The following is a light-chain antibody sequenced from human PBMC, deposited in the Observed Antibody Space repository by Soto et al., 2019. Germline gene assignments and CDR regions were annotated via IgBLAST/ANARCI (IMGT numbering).Light chain of an antibody. Sequence: QSALTQPPSASGTPGQRVTISCSGSSSNIGSNYVYWYQQVPGTAPKLLIYRNNQRPSGVPDRLSGSKSGTSASLAISGLRSEDEADYYCVAWDDSLSGHVVFGGGTKVTVL. CDR1: SSNIGSNY. CDR3: VAWDDSLSGHVV. V-gene: IGLV1-47*01. J-gene: IGLJ2*01. CDR2: RNN.